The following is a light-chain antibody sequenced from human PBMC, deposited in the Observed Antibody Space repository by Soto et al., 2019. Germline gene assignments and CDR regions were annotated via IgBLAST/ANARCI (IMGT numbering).Light chain of an antibody. Sequence: QSALTQPPSVSGSPGQSVTISCTGTSSDVGSYNRVSWYQQPPGTAPKLMIYEVSNRPSGVPDRFSGSKSGNTASLTISGLQAEDEAEYYCSSYTSSSNWVFGGGTKVTVL. V-gene: IGLV2-18*02. CDR3: SSYTSSSNWV. J-gene: IGLJ3*02. CDR1: SSDVGSYNR. CDR2: EVS.